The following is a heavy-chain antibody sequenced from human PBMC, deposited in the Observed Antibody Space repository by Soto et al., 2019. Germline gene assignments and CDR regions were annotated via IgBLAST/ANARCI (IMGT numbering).Heavy chain of an antibody. CDR2: ISSSGSFM. V-gene: IGHV3-21*01. Sequence: EVQLVESGGGLVKPGGSLRLSCAASGFSFRSDSMGWVRQAPGKGLEWVSSISSSGSFMNYADSVKGRFTISRDNAKNSLYLQMSSLKDEDTAVYYCVRDPPTGTTLDWVDSWGQGTLVTVSS. D-gene: IGHD1-7*01. CDR1: GFSFRSDS. J-gene: IGHJ5*01. CDR3: VRDPPTGTTLDWVDS.